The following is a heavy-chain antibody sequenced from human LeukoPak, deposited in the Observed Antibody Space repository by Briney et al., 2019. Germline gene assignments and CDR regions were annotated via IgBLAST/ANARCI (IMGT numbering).Heavy chain of an antibody. CDR3: ARAGRPMVRGVIITLYYYGMDV. Sequence: GGSLRLSCAASGFTVSSNYMIWVRQAPGKGLEWVSSISSSSSYIYYADSVKGRFTISRDNAKNSLYLQMNSLRAEDTAVYYCARAGRPMVRGVIITLYYYGMDVWGQGTTVTVSS. V-gene: IGHV3-21*01. CDR1: GFTVSSNY. CDR2: ISSSSSYI. J-gene: IGHJ6*02. D-gene: IGHD3-10*01.